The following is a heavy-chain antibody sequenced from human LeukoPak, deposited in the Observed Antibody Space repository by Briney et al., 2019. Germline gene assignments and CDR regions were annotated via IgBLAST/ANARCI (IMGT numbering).Heavy chain of an antibody. V-gene: IGHV4-59*08. CDR3: ARVDSSDAGNFDY. Sequence: PSETLSLTCTVSGGSINGYYWSWIRQPPGKGLEWIAWIYYSGSTNYNPSPKSRVTISVDTSKNQFSLKLTSVTAADTAVYYCARVDSSDAGNFDYWGQRTLVTVSS. J-gene: IGHJ4*02. CDR2: IYYSGST. D-gene: IGHD2-15*01. CDR1: GGSINGYY.